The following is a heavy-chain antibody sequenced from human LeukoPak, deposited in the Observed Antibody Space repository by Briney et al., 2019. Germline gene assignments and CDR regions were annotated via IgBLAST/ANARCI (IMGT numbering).Heavy chain of an antibody. CDR2: INHSGST. J-gene: IGHJ4*02. CDR3: ARAPPGIAVADY. CDR1: GGSFSGYY. D-gene: IGHD6-19*01. V-gene: IGHV4-34*01. Sequence: SETLSLTCAVYGGSFSGYYWCWIRQPPGKGLEWIGEINHSGSTNYNPSLKSRVTISVDTSKNQFSLKLSSVAAADTAVYYCARAPPGIAVADYWGQGTLVTVSS.